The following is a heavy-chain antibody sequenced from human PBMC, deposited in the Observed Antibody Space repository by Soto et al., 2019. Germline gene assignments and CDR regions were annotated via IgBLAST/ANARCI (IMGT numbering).Heavy chain of an antibody. CDR1: GFTFSDYY. V-gene: IGHV3-11*01. Sequence: QVQLVESGGGLVKPGGSLRLSCAASGFTFSDYYMSWIRQAPGKGLEWVSYISSSGSTIYYADSVKGRFTISRDNAKNSXYRQMNRLRAEDTAVYYCATENVGARHYYYYGMDVWGQGTTVTVSS. D-gene: IGHD1-26*01. J-gene: IGHJ6*02. CDR2: ISSSGSTI. CDR3: ATENVGARHYYYYGMDV.